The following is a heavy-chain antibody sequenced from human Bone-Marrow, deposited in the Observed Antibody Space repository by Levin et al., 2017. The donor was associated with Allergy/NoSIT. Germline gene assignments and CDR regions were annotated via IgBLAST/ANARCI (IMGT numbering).Heavy chain of an antibody. Sequence: GGSLRLSCAASGFTFSKYVMSWVRQAPGRGLECVATITSSGAATYYGDSVRGRFTITRDNSKSALFLQMEGLRAEDSAVYFCAKVWEAAEDVDYWGQGTLVTVSS. J-gene: IGHJ4*02. CDR1: GFTFSKYV. CDR2: ITSSGAAT. D-gene: IGHD1-26*01. V-gene: IGHV3-23*01. CDR3: AKVWEAAEDVDY.